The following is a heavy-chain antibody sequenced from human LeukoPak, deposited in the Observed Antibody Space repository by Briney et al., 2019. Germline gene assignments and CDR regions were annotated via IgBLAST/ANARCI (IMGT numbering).Heavy chain of an antibody. Sequence: PSETLSLTCTVSGYSISSGYYWGWIRQPPGKGLEWIGSIYHSGSTYYNPSLKSRVTISVDTSKNQFSLKLSSVTAADTAVYYCASRSGSYHGGDFDYWGQGTLVTVSS. CDR1: GYSISSGYY. CDR3: ASRSGSYHGGDFDY. CDR2: IYHSGST. V-gene: IGHV4-38-2*02. D-gene: IGHD1-26*01. J-gene: IGHJ4*02.